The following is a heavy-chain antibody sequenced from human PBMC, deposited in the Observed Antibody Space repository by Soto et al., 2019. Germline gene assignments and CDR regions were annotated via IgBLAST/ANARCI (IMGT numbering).Heavy chain of an antibody. CDR3: ARDVSDPYDFWSGSYYGMDV. V-gene: IGHV4-34*09. D-gene: IGHD3-3*01. CDR2: INHSGST. J-gene: IGHJ6*02. Sequence: SEPLSLTCAVYGGSFSGYYWSWIRQPPGKGLEWIGEINHSGSTYYNPSLKSRVNISVDTSKNQFSLKLSSVTAADTAVYYCARDVSDPYDFWSGSYYGMDVWGQGTTVTVSS. CDR1: GGSFSGYY.